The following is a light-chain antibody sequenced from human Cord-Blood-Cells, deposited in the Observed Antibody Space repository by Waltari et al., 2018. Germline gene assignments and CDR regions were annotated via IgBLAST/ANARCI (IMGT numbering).Light chain of an antibody. CDR2: GAS. Sequence: DIVFTQSPGTLSLPPGERATLSCRASQSVSSNYLAWYQQKPGQAPRLLIYGASSRATGIPDRFSGSGSGTDFTLTISRLEPEDFAVYYCQQYGSSPLTFGGGTKVEIK. V-gene: IGKV3-20*01. J-gene: IGKJ4*01. CDR1: QSVSSNY. CDR3: QQYGSSPLT.